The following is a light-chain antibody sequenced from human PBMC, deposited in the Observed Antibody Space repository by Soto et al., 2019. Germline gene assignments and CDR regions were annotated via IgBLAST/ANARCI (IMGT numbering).Light chain of an antibody. J-gene: IGKJ1*01. V-gene: IGKV1-5*03. CDR3: LQYHSDWT. Sequence: DTQMTQSPSTVSASVGDRITITCRASQNIQRWLAWYQQKPGKAPKLLIYKASSLERGVPSRFSAGGSGVEFTLNISSVQPEDFATYHCLQYHSDWTFGQGTTGDIK. CDR1: QNIQRW. CDR2: KAS.